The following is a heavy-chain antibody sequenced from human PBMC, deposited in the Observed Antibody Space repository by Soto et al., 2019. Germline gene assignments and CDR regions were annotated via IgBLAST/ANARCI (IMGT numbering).Heavy chain of an antibody. Sequence: GASVKVSCKASGYTFTSYYMNWVRQAPGQGLEWMGIINPSGGSTSYAQKFQDRVTMTRDTSTSTVYMELSSLRSVDAAMYYCAREAGSHGFDILGQGTMVTVS. V-gene: IGHV1-46*01. CDR1: GYTFTSYY. J-gene: IGHJ3*02. CDR2: INPSGGST. CDR3: AREAGSHGFDI.